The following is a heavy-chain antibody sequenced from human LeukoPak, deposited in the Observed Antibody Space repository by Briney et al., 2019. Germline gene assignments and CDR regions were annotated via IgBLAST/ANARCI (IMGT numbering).Heavy chain of an antibody. CDR2: ISYDGSNK. Sequence: PGRSLRLSCAASGFTFSSYAMHWVRQAPGKGLEWVAVISYDGSNKYYADSVKGRFTISRDNSKNTLYLQMNSLRAEDTAVYYCANKSPPLRFLEWLSPTFDYWGQGTLVTVSS. CDR3: ANKSPPLRFLEWLSPTFDY. D-gene: IGHD3-3*01. CDR1: GFTFSSYA. V-gene: IGHV3-30-3*01. J-gene: IGHJ4*02.